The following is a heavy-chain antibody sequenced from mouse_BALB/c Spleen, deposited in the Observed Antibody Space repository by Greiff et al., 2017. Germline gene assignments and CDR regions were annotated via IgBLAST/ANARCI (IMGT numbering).Heavy chain of an antibody. CDR1: GFTFSSYA. D-gene: IGHD2-1*01. J-gene: IGHJ4*01. CDR3: ARDDGNLRGYYAMDY. CDR2: ISSGGSYT. Sequence: EVKLVESGGGLVKPGGSLKLSCAASGFTFSSYAMSWVRQSPEKRLEWVAEISSGGSYTYYPDTVTGRFTISRDNAKNTLYLEMSSLRSEDTAMYYCARDDGNLRGYYAMDYWGQGTSVTVSS. V-gene: IGHV5-9-4*01.